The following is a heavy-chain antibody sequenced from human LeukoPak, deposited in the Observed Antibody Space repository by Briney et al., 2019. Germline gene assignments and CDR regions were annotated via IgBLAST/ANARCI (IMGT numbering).Heavy chain of an antibody. CDR1: GFTFSSYS. CDR3: APLAVASDFDY. CDR2: ISSSSSYI. V-gene: IGHV3-21*01. D-gene: IGHD6-19*01. Sequence: GGSLRLSCAASGFTFSSYSMNWVRQAPGKGLEWVSSISSSSSYIYYADSVKGRFTISRDNAKNSLYLQMNSLRVEDTGVYYCAPLAVASDFDYWGQGALVTVFS. J-gene: IGHJ4*02.